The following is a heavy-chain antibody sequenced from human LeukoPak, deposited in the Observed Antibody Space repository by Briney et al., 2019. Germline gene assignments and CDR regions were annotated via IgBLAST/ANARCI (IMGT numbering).Heavy chain of an antibody. V-gene: IGHV3-23*01. CDR3: AKPYCSGGRCYFYYGMDV. D-gene: IGHD2-15*01. CDR1: GFTFSSYA. J-gene: IGHJ6*02. CDR2: ISGSGGST. Sequence: GGSLRLSCAASGFTFSSYAMSWVRQAPGKGLEWVSAISGSGGSTYYADSVKGRFTISRDNSKNTLYLQMNSLRAEDTAVYYCAKPYCSGGRCYFYYGMDVWGQGTTVTVSS.